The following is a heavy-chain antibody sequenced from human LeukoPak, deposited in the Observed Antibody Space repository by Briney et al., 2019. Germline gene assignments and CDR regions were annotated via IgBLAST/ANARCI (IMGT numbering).Heavy chain of an antibody. CDR2: IIPILGIA. J-gene: IGHJ3*02. Sequence: ASVKVSCKASGGTFSSYTISWVRQAPGQGLEWMGRIIPILGIANYAQKFQGRVTITADKSTSTAYMELSSLRSEDTAVYYCARTLYDSSGYGGHNAFGIWGQGTMVTVSS. CDR1: GGTFSSYT. V-gene: IGHV1-69*02. CDR3: ARTLYDSSGYGGHNAFGI. D-gene: IGHD3-22*01.